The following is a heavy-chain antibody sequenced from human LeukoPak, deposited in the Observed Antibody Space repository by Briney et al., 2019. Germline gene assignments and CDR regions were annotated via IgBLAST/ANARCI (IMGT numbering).Heavy chain of an antibody. D-gene: IGHD4-17*01. V-gene: IGHV4-59*11. Sequence: SETLSLTCTVSGGSISSHYWSWIRQPPGKGLEWIGYISYTGSTNYNPSLKSRLTISVDTSKNQFSLKLSSVTAADAAVYYCARDPTTVTKGFDVWGLGTLVTVSS. J-gene: IGHJ3*01. CDR3: ARDPTTVTKGFDV. CDR2: ISYTGST. CDR1: GGSISSHY.